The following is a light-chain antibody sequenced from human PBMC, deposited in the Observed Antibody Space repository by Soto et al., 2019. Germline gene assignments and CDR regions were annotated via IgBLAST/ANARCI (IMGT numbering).Light chain of an antibody. CDR3: QQRSNWPPWT. Sequence: EIVLTQSPATLSLSPGERATLSCRASQSVSSYLAWYQQKPGQAPRLLIYDASNRATGIPARFSGSGSGTEVTLTISSLEPEDFSVYYCQQRSNWPPWTFGQGTKVEIK. V-gene: IGKV3-11*01. CDR2: DAS. J-gene: IGKJ1*01. CDR1: QSVSSY.